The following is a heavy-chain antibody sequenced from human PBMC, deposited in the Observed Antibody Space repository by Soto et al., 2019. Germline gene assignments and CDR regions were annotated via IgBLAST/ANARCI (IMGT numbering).Heavy chain of an antibody. V-gene: IGHV3-23*01. CDR3: ATGQQLGY. J-gene: IGHJ4*02. CDR2: IINSGGST. D-gene: IGHD6-13*01. CDR1: GFTFSTYA. Sequence: AQLLESGGGLLQPGGSVRLSCAASGFTFSTYAMSWVRQAPGKGLEWVSKIINSGGSTYYADSVKGRFTISRDNSKNTLYLQMNSLRAEDTAVYYCATGQQLGYWGQGPLVTVSS.